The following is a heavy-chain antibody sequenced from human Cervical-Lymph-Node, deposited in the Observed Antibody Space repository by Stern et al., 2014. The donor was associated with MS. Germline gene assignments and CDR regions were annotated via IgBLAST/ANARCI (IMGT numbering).Heavy chain of an antibody. Sequence: QVQLVQSGAEVKKPGASVKVSCKTSGYTFTDYYLHWVRQAPGQGLQWLGMINPTTGWSNHAQKFQGRVTLTRDTSTTTVYMELRGLTPEDTATYYCAKIRPYSSGPHYFDYWGQGTLVTVS. CDR3: AKIRPYSSGPHYFDY. CDR2: INPTTGWS. J-gene: IGHJ4*02. D-gene: IGHD6-19*01. V-gene: IGHV1-46*01. CDR1: GYTFTDYY.